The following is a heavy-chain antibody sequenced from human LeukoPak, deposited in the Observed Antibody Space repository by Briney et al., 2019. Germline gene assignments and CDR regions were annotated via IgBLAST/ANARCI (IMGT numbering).Heavy chain of an antibody. J-gene: IGHJ3*02. CDR1: GGSISSSSYY. D-gene: IGHD5-12*01. CDR3: ARLPEEYSGYDDAFDI. CDR2: IYYSGST. V-gene: IGHV4-39*07. Sequence: SETLSLTCTVSGGSISSSSYYWGWIRQPPGKGLEWIGSIYYSGSTYYNPSLKSRVTISVDTSKNQFSLKLSSVTAADTAVYYCARLPEEYSGYDDAFDIWGQGTMVTVSS.